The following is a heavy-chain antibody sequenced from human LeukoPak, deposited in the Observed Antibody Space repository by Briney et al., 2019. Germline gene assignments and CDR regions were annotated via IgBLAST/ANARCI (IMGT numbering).Heavy chain of an antibody. Sequence: GGSLRLSCAASGFTFSSHPMHWVRQAPGKGLEWVGVILYDGSNKYYADSVKGRFTISRDNSKNTLYLQMDSLRPEDTAVYYCARGQYYDSSGYDYYYYYMDVWGKGTTVTISS. CDR3: ARGQYYDSSGYDYYYYYMDV. CDR1: GFTFSSHP. V-gene: IGHV3-30*04. J-gene: IGHJ6*03. D-gene: IGHD3-22*01. CDR2: ILYDGSNK.